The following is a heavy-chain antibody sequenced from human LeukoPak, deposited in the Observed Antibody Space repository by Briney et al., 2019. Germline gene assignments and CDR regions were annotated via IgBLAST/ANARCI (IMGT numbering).Heavy chain of an antibody. CDR1: GYTFTGYY. J-gene: IGHJ4*02. CDR3: ARTLYFDSSAYFPGNF. D-gene: IGHD3-22*01. Sequence: ASVKVSCKASGYTFTGYYMHWVRQAPGQGLEWMGWINPNSGGTNYAQKFQGRVTMTRDTSISTAYMELRSLRSDDTAVYYCARTLYFDSSAYFPGNFWGQGTLVTVSS. V-gene: IGHV1-2*02. CDR2: INPNSGGT.